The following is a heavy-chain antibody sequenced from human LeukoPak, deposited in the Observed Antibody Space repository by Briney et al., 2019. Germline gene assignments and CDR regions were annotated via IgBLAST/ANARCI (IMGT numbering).Heavy chain of an antibody. CDR3: ARFRDIVVVPAVDDAFDI. V-gene: IGHV3-21*01. CDR1: GFTFSSYS. Sequence: GGSLRLSCAASGFTFSSYSMNWVRQAPGKGLEWVSSISSSSSYIYYADSVKGRFTISRDNAKNSLYLQMNSLRAEDTAVYYCARFRDIVVVPAVDDAFDIWGQGTMVTVSS. CDR2: ISSSSSYI. D-gene: IGHD2-2*01. J-gene: IGHJ3*02.